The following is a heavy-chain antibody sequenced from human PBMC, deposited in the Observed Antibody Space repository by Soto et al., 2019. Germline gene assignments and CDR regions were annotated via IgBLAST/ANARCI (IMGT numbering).Heavy chain of an antibody. CDR2: ISSSSSYI. V-gene: IGHV3-21*01. CDR1: GFTFSSYS. Sequence: GGSLRLSCAASGFTFSSYSMNWVRQAPGKGLEWVSSISSSSSYIYYADSVKGRFTISRDNAKNSLYLQMNSLRAEDTAVYYCARYSSGWPTFYYYYYMDVWGKGTTVTVSS. CDR3: ARYSSGWPTFYYYYYMDV. D-gene: IGHD6-19*01. J-gene: IGHJ6*03.